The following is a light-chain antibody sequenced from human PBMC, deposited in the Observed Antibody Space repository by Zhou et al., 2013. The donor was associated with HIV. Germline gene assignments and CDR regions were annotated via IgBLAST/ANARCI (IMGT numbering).Light chain of an antibody. Sequence: DIQMTQSPSSVSASVGDRVTITCRASQGIGSWLAWYQQKPGKAPKLLIYGASSLQSGVPSRFSGSRSGTDFTLIITSLQPEDYATYYCQQSDSFPLTFGGGPKWRS. CDR1: QGIGSW. J-gene: IGKJ4*01. CDR3: QQSDSFPLT. V-gene: IGKV1-12*01. CDR2: GAS.